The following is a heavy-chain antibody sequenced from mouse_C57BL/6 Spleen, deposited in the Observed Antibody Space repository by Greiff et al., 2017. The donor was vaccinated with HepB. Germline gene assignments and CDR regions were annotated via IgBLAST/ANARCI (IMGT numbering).Heavy chain of an antibody. CDR3: ARDSVLDY. CDR1: GFTFSDYG. CDR2: ISSGSSTI. Sequence: EVKVVDSGGGLVKPGGSLKLSCAASGFTFSDYGMHWVRQAPEKGLEWVAYISSGSSTIYYADTVKGRFTISRDNAKNTLFLQMTSLRSEDTAMYYCARDSVLDYWGQGTTLTVSS. J-gene: IGHJ2*01. V-gene: IGHV5-17*01.